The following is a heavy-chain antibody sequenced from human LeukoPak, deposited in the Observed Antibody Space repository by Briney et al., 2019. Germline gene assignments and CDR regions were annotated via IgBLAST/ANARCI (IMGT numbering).Heavy chain of an antibody. J-gene: IGHJ3*02. CDR2: IYYSGST. CDR3: ARDLGGARVFDI. D-gene: IGHD3-3*01. CDR1: GGSISSYY. V-gene: IGHV4-59*01. Sequence: PSETLSLTCTVSGGSISSYYWSWIRQPPGKGLEWIGYIYYSGSTNYNPSLKSGVTISVDTSENQFSLKLSSVTAADTAVYYCARDLGGARVFDIWGQGTMVTVSS.